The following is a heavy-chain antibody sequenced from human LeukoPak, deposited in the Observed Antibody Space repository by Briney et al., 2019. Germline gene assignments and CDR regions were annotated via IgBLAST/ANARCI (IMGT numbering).Heavy chain of an antibody. CDR2: IRSKANSYAT. V-gene: IGHV3-73*01. CDR3: TRHEETRAQYYYDSSGYSDY. CDR1: GFTFSGSA. J-gene: IGHJ4*02. Sequence: GGPLRLSCAASGFTFSGSAMHWVRQASGKGLEWVGRIRSKANSYATAYAASVKGRFTISRDDSKNTAYLQMNSLKTEDTAVYYCTRHEETRAQYYYDSSGYSDYWGQGTLVTVSS. D-gene: IGHD3-22*01.